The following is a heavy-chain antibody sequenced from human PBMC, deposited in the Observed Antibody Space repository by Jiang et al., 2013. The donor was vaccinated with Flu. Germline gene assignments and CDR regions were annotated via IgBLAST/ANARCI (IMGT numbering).Heavy chain of an antibody. Sequence: VQLLESGGGVVQPGRSLRLSCAASGFTFSSYAMHWVRQAPGKGLEWVAVISYDGSNKYYADSVKGRFTISRDNSKNTLYLQMNSLRAEDTAVYYCARMDGYNTHDAFDIWGQGTMVTVSS. CDR3: ARMDGYNTHDAFDI. J-gene: IGHJ3*02. CDR2: ISYDGSNK. CDR1: GFTFSSYA. V-gene: IGHV3-30*04. D-gene: IGHD5-24*01.